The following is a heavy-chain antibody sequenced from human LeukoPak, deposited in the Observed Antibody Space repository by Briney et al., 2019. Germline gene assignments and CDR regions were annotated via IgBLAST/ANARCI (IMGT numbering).Heavy chain of an antibody. V-gene: IGHV3-23*01. J-gene: IGHJ4*02. CDR1: GFTFRSYA. D-gene: IGHD3-16*01. Sequence: GGSLRLSCAASGFTFRSYAMNWVRQAPGKGLEWVSAMSGSGDKTYYADSVKGRFTISRDNSKNTLDLQMNSLRAEDTAVYYCARINYDYIWGSYYFDYWGQGTLVTVSS. CDR3: ARINYDYIWGSYYFDY. CDR2: MSGSGDKT.